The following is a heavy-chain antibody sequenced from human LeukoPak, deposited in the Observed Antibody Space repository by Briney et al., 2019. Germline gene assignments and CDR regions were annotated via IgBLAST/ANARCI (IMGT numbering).Heavy chain of an antibody. Sequence: GASVTVSFKASGYTFTSYYMHWVRQAPGQGLGWMGIINPSGGSTSYAQKFQGRVTMTRDMSTSTVYMELSSLRSEDTAVYYCARGGSGYCSGGSCYASDYYYMDVWGKGTTVTVSS. J-gene: IGHJ6*03. CDR1: GYTFTSYY. CDR3: ARGGSGYCSGGSCYASDYYYMDV. D-gene: IGHD2-15*01. CDR2: INPSGGST. V-gene: IGHV1-46*01.